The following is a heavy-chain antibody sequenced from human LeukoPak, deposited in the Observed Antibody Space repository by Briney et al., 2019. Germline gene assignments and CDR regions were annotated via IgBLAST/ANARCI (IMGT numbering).Heavy chain of an antibody. J-gene: IGHJ4*02. D-gene: IGHD6-13*01. CDR1: GFTFSNYW. Sequence: GGSLRLSCAASGFTFSNYWMSWVRQAPGKGLEWVANIKEDGSDKYYVDSVKGRFTISRDNAKNSLYLQVNSLRADDTAVYYCAKDVGYLTSDCWGQGTLVTVSS. V-gene: IGHV3-7*01. CDR2: IKEDGSDK. CDR3: AKDVGYLTSDC.